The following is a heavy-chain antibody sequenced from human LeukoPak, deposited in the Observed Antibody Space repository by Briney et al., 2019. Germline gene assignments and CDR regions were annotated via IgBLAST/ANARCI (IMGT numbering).Heavy chain of an antibody. V-gene: IGHV1-2*02. D-gene: IGHD3-3*01. J-gene: IGHJ4*02. CDR3: ARVRAGYYLPPDY. CDR2: INPNSGGT. CDR1: GYTFTGYY. Sequence: ASVKVSCKASGYTFTGYYMHWVRQAPGQGLEWMGWINPNSGGTNYAQKFQGRVTITRNTSISTAYMELSSLRSEDTAVYYCARVRAGYYLPPDYWGQGTLVTVSS.